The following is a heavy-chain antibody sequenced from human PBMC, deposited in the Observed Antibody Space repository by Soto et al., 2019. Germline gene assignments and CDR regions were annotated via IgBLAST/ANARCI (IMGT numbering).Heavy chain of an antibody. CDR1: GGSVRSGSYY. D-gene: IGHD4-17*01. J-gene: IGHJ4*02. CDR3: ARVEDYGDYCDY. CDR2: IYYSGTT. Sequence: QVQLQESGPGLVKPSETLSLTCTVSGGSVRSGSYYWSWIRQPPGKGLEWIGYIYYSGTTNYNTSLKSRVTISVDTSKNQFSLKLSSVTAADTAVYYCARVEDYGDYCDYWGQGTLVTVSS. V-gene: IGHV4-61*01.